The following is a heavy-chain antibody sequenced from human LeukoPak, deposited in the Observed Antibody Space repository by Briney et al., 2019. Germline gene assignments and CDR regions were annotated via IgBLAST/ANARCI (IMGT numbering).Heavy chain of an antibody. CDR3: ARLPAYCSSTSCYYDY. CDR2: ISSASSSI. V-gene: IGHV3-48*04. J-gene: IGHJ4*02. Sequence: GGSLRLSCAASGFTFSSYSMNWVRQAPGKGLEWVSYISSASSSIYYADSVKGRFTISRDNAKNSLFLQMNSLRAEDTAVYYCARLPAYCSSTSCYYDYWGQGTLVTVSS. CDR1: GFTFSSYS. D-gene: IGHD2-2*01.